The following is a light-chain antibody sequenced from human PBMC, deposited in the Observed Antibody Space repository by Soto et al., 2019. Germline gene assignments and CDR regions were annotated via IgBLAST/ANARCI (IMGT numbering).Light chain of an antibody. CDR1: QSVSSC. J-gene: IGKJ4*01. CDR3: QQYGNSPLT. Sequence: EIVLTQSPATLSLSPGERATLSCRASQSVSSCLAWYQQKPGQAPRLLIYDASNRATGIPARFSGSGSGTDFTLTISSLEPEDFAVYYCQQYGNSPLTFGGGTKVEIK. CDR2: DAS. V-gene: IGKV3-11*01.